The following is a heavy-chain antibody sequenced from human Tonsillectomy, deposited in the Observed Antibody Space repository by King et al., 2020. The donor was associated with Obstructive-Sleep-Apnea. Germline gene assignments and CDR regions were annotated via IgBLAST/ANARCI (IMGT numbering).Heavy chain of an antibody. D-gene: IGHD2-15*01. CDR1: GFSLCDYA. CDR2: LKKKVYGGTT. V-gene: IGHV3-49*03. J-gene: IGHJ4*02. CDR3: ARTEGGDY. Sequence: PLVQSGGGRLEPGRSLRLSCPPTGFSLCDYAISWFRQAPGKGLEWVAFLKKKVYGGTTEYAASVKGRFTVSRDDSKSIAYLQMNSLKIEDTAVYYCARTEGGDYWGQGTLVTVSP.